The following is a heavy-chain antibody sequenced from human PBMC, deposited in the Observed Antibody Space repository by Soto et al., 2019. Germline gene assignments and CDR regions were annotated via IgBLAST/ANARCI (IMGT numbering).Heavy chain of an antibody. D-gene: IGHD1-26*01. V-gene: IGHV1-69*02. CDR1: GGTFSSYT. Sequence: QVQLVQSGAEVKKPGSSVKVSCKASGGTFSSYTISWVRQAPGQGLEWMGRIIPILDIANYAQKFQGRVTITADKATSTAYMEVSSLRSEDTAVYYCARGDYFDYWGQGTLVTVSS. J-gene: IGHJ4*02. CDR2: IIPILDIA. CDR3: ARGDYFDY.